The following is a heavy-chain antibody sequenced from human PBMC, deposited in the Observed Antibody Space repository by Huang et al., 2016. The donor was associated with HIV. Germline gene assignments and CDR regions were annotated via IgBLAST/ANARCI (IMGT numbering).Heavy chain of an antibody. CDR2: ISHDESNN. CDR3: ARGALRFLEWLWNFDY. Sequence: QVQLVESGGGVVQPGRSLRLSCTASGFTFSDYALHWVRQAPGKGLEGVAVISHDESNNFYAYSVKGRFTIARDNSRNTLYLQMNSLRPEDTAMYYCARGALRFLEWLWNFDYWGQGTLVTVSS. J-gene: IGHJ4*02. CDR1: GFTFSDYA. V-gene: IGHV3-30*04. D-gene: IGHD3-3*01.